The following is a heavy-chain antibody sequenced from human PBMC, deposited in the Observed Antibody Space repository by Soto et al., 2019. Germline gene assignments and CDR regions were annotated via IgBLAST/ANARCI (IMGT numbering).Heavy chain of an antibody. CDR3: ATDSRNVGIGYFDS. Sequence: EVKVIESGGDLIEPGGSLRLSCAASGFKVGSSYVTWVRQAPGGGLEWVSVIVSGGSTYYADSVTGRFTVSRDVSNNTVYLHMSSLRAEDTAVYFCATDSRNVGIGYFDSWGRGTLVTVSS. CDR1: GFKVGSSY. CDR2: IVSGGST. D-gene: IGHD1-26*01. J-gene: IGHJ4*02. V-gene: IGHV3-53*01.